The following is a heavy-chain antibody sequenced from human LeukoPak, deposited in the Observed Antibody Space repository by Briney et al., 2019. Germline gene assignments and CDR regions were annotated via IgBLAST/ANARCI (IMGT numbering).Heavy chain of an antibody. CDR1: GFTFSDCA. J-gene: IGHJ4*02. CDR2: ISSSSSYI. Sequence: PGGSLRLSCAASGFTFSDCAMSWVRQAPGKGLEWVSSISSSSSYIYYADSVKGRFTISRDNAKNSLYLQMNSLRAEDTAVYYCASTPVIYDYVWGSYRPDGYYFDYWGQGTLVTVSS. D-gene: IGHD3-16*02. CDR3: ASTPVIYDYVWGSYRPDGYYFDY. V-gene: IGHV3-21*01.